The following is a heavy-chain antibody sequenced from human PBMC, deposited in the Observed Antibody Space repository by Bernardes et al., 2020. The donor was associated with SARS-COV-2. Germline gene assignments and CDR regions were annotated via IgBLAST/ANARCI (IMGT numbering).Heavy chain of an antibody. CDR1: GFTFDDYA. V-gene: IGHV3-9*01. J-gene: IGHJ6*01. Sequence: SLRLSCAASGFTFDDYAMHWVRQAPGKGLEWVSGISWNSGSIAYADSVKGRFTISRDNAKNSLYLQMNSLRAEDTALYYCAKDRYYYGSGSYPPNYYYYGKHVWRQGTTVTGSS. CDR3: AKDRYYYGSGSYPPNYYYYGKHV. D-gene: IGHD3-10*01. CDR2: ISWNSGSI.